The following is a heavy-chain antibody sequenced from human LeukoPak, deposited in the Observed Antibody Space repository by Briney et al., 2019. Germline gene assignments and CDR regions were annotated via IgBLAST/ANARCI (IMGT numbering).Heavy chain of an antibody. J-gene: IGHJ4*02. V-gene: IGHV4-59*01. CDR1: GGSISSYY. D-gene: IGHD3-16*02. CDR3: ARGFNDYVWGSYRDEYYFDY. CDR2: IYYSGST. Sequence: SETLSLTCTVSGGSISSYYWSWIRQPPGKGLEWIGYIYYSGSTNYNPSLKSRVTISVDTSKNQFSLKLSSVTAADTAVYYCARGFNDYVWGSYRDEYYFDYWGQGTLVTVSS.